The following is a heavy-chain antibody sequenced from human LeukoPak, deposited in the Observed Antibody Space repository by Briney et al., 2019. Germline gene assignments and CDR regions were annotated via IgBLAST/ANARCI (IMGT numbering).Heavy chain of an antibody. V-gene: IGHV3-23*01. J-gene: IGHJ6*03. CDR1: GFTFSSYG. Sequence: GGTLRLSCAASGFTFSSYGMSWVRQAPGKGLEWVSAISGSGGSTYYADSVKGRFTISRDNRENSLYLQMNSLRPEDTALYYCAKDRAARGRGNYFYMDVWGKGTTVTVSS. CDR3: AKDRAARGRGNYFYMDV. CDR2: ISGSGGST. D-gene: IGHD2/OR15-2a*01.